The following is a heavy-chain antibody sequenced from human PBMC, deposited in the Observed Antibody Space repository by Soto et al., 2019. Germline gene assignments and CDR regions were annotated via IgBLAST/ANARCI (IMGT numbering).Heavy chain of an antibody. CDR3: ARGSSRIAARPFYYYGMDV. CDR2: INHSGST. CDR1: GGSFIGYY. Sequence: SETLSLTCAVYGGSFIGYYWSWIRQPPGKGLEWIGEINHSGSTNYNPSLKSRVTISVDTSKNQFSLKLSSVTAADTAVYYCARGSSRIAARPFYYYGMDVWGQGTTVTVSS. V-gene: IGHV4-34*01. J-gene: IGHJ6*02. D-gene: IGHD6-6*01.